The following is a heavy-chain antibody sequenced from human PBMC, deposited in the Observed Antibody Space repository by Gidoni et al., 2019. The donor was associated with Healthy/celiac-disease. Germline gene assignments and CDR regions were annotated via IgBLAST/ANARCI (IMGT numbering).Heavy chain of an antibody. V-gene: IGHV4-59*08. CDR3: ARPTVCSGGSCYGWFDP. J-gene: IGHJ5*02. CDR2: IYYSGST. CDR1: GGSISSYY. D-gene: IGHD2-15*01. Sequence: QVQLQESGPGLVKPSETLSLTCTVSGGSISSYYWSWIRQPPGKGLEWIGYIYYSGSTNYNPSLKSRVTISVDTSKNQFSLKLSSVTAADTAVYYCARPTVCSGGSCYGWFDPWGQGTLVTVSS.